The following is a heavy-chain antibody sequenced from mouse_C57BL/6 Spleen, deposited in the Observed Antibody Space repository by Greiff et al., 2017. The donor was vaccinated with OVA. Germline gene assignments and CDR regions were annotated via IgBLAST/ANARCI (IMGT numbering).Heavy chain of an antibody. D-gene: IGHD1-1*01. V-gene: IGHV1-54*01. CDR2: INPGSGGT. CDR1: GYAFTNYL. J-gene: IGHJ4*01. CDR3: ARSAITTVVATDYAMDY. Sequence: QVQLKESGAELVRPGTSVKVSCKASGYAFTNYLIEWVKQRPGQGLEWIGVINPGSGGTNYNEKFKGKATLTADKSSSTAYMQLSSLTSEDSAVYFCARSAITTVVATDYAMDYWGQGTSVTVSS.